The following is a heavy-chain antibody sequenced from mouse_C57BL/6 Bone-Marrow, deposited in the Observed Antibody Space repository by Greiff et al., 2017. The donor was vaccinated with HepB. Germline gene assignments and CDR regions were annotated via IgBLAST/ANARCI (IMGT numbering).Heavy chain of an antibody. J-gene: IGHJ2*01. CDR1: GFTFSDYG. CDR3: ARQNYGSSYYFDY. D-gene: IGHD1-1*01. V-gene: IGHV5-15*01. CDR2: ISNLAYSI. Sequence: EVKLVESGGGLVQPGGSLKLSCAASGFTFSDYGMAWVRPAPRKGPEWVAFISNLAYSIYYADTVTGRFTISRENAKNTLYLEMSSLRSEDTAMYYCARQNYGSSYYFDYWGQGTTLTVSS.